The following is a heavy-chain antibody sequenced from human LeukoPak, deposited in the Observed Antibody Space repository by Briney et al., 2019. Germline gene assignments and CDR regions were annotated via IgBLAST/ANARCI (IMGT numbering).Heavy chain of an antibody. D-gene: IGHD3-10*01. J-gene: IGHJ4*02. V-gene: IGHV1-69*01. CDR3: ARAGLTMVRGVPSLANFDY. Sequence: SVKVSCKASGGTFSSYAISWVRQAPGQGLEWMGGIIPIFGTANYAQKFQGRVTITADESTSTAYMELSSLRSEDTAVYYCARAGLTMVRGVPSLANFDYWGQGTLVTVSS. CDR1: GGTFSSYA. CDR2: IIPIFGTA.